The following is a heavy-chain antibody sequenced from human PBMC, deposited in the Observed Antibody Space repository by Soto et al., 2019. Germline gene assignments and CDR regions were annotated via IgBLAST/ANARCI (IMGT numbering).Heavy chain of an antibody. CDR1: GFTFGDHA. V-gene: IGHV3-49*05. CDR3: SRPPLPYCSAGNCPSDY. J-gene: IGHJ4*02. CDR2: IRSTDYGGTT. D-gene: IGHD2-15*01. Sequence: EVQLVESGGGLVKPGRSLRLSCTASGFTFGDHAMSWFRQAPGKGLEWVGFIRSTDYGGTTEYAASVKGRFTISRDDSKRIAYLHMNSLSSEDTAVYYCSRPPLPYCSAGNCPSDYWGQGTLVTVSS.